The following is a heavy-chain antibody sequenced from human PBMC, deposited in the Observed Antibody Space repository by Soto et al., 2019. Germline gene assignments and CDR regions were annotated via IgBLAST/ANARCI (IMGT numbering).Heavy chain of an antibody. D-gene: IGHD4-17*01. CDR3: AGDYGGKGGGAFDS. Sequence: GGSLRLSCAASGFTFSSYAMHWVRQAPGKGLEWVAVISYDGSNKYYADSVKGRFTISRDNSKNTLYLQMNSLRAEDTAVYYCAGDYGGKGGGAFDSWGQGTMVTVSS. V-gene: IGHV3-30*04. CDR2: ISYDGSNK. J-gene: IGHJ3*02. CDR1: GFTFSSYA.